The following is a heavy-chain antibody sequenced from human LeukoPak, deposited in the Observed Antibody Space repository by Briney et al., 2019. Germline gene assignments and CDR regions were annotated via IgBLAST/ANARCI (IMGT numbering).Heavy chain of an antibody. J-gene: IGHJ6*03. CDR1: GGSISSSSYY. CDR3: ARYLDRVGTETHGIQLWLRGYYYMDV. V-gene: IGHV4-39*07. Sequence: NPSETLSLTCTVSGGSISSSSYYWGWIRQPPGKGLEWIGNVYYSGSTYYNPSLKSRVTISVDTSNNHFSLKLSSVTAADTAVYYCARYLDRVGTETHGIQLWLRGYYYMDVWGKGTTVTVSS. CDR2: VYYSGST. D-gene: IGHD5-18*01.